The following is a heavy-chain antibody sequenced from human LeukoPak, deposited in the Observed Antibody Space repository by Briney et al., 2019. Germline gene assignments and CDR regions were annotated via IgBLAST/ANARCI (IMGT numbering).Heavy chain of an antibody. CDR1: GYTFTSYG. Sequence: ASVKVSCKASGYTFTSYGISWVRQAPGQGLGWMGWISAYNGNTNYAQKLQGRVTMTTDTSTSTAYMELRSLRSDDTAVYYCARDLEDIVVVPAAIVYFQHWGQGTLVTVSS. J-gene: IGHJ1*01. V-gene: IGHV1-18*01. CDR2: ISAYNGNT. CDR3: ARDLEDIVVVPAAIVYFQH. D-gene: IGHD2-2*02.